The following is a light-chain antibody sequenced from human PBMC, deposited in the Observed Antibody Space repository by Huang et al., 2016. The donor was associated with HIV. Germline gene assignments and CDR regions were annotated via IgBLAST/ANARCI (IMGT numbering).Light chain of an antibody. Sequence: DIQMTQSPSSLSASVGDRVTITCRASQNINTYLNWYQQKRGKAPKLLIYTASTLESGVQSRFSGSGSGTDFTLTISSLQPEDSASYYCQQSYSTLFTFGPGTKIDVK. CDR1: QNINTY. J-gene: IGKJ3*01. V-gene: IGKV1-39*01. CDR2: TAS. CDR3: QQSYSTLFT.